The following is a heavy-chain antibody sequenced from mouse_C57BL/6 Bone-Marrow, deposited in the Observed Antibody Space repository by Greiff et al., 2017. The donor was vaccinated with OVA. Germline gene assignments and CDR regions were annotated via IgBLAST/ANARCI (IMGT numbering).Heavy chain of an antibody. CDR1: GYTFTNYW. V-gene: IGHV1-63*01. D-gene: IGHD1-1*01. CDR3: ARWDGYYGSSYDY. CDR2: IYPGGGYT. J-gene: IGHJ2*01. Sequence: QVQLQQSGAELVRPGTSVKMSCKASGYTFTNYWIGWAKQRPGHGLEWIGDIYPGGGYTNYNEKFKGKATLTADKSSSTAYMQFSSLTSEDSAIYYCARWDGYYGSSYDYWGQGTTLTVSS.